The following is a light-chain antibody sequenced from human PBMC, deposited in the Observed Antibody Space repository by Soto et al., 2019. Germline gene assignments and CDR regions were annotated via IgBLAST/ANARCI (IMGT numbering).Light chain of an antibody. CDR1: QPISIS. CDR2: SAA. J-gene: IGKJ3*01. CDR3: QESYSTPFT. Sequence: IQITQSPSSLSASVAERVTITFLASQPISISLNWYQQEPVKAPKLLIFSAATLQSGVTPRFSGSRSGTEFTLTISNLQPEDFATYYCQESYSTPFTFGPATTVDI. V-gene: IGKV1-39*01.